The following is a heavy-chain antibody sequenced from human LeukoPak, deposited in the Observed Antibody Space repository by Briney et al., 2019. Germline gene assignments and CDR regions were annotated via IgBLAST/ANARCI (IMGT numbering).Heavy chain of an antibody. J-gene: IGHJ3*02. CDR1: GFTFSSYW. V-gene: IGHV3-7*04. CDR2: IKQDGSEK. D-gene: IGHD1-26*01. Sequence: GGSLSLSCAASGFTFSSYWMSWARPAPGKGLEWVANIKQDGSEKYYVDSVKGRFTISRDNAKNSLYLQMNSLRAEDTAVYYCARGGSYLSAFDIWGQGTMVTVSS. CDR3: ARGGSYLSAFDI.